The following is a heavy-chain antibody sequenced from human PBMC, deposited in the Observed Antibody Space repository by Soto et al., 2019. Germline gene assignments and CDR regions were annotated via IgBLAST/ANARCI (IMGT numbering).Heavy chain of an antibody. D-gene: IGHD3-3*01. V-gene: IGHV3-33*01. CDR1: GFTFSSYC. J-gene: IGHJ5*02. CDR2: IWYDGSNK. CDR3: ARDGKSGRTFDP. Sequence: GGSLRLSCAASGFTFSSYCMHWVRQAPGKGLEWVAVIWYDGSNKYYADSVKGRFTISRDNSKNTLYLQMNSLRAEVTAVYYCARDGKSGRTFDPWGQGTLVTVSS.